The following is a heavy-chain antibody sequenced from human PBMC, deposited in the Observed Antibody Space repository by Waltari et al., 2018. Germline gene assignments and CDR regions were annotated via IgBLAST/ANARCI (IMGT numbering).Heavy chain of an antibody. CDR1: GGPISRWY. CDR2: IHSTGSI. V-gene: IGHV4-4*07. CDR3: ATGSGDFDH. J-gene: IGHJ4*02. D-gene: IGHD2-15*01. Sequence: QVQLQESGPGLVKPSETLSLTCSVSGGPISRWYWSWIRQTAGKGLEGLEWIGRIHSTGSINYNPSLKCRVTMSMDTSKNQISLKMSSVTAADTAVYYCATGSGDFDHWGQGILVIVST.